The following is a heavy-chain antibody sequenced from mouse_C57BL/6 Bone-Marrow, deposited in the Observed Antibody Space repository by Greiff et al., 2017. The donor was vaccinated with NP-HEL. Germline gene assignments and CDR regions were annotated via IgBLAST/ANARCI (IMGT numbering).Heavy chain of an antibody. CDR1: GYSFTDYN. CDR3: ARGGDYDDYYAMDY. Sequence: EVQLQQSGPELVKPGASVKISCKASGYSFTDYNMNWVKQSHGKSLEWIGVINPNYGTTSYNQKFKGKATLTVDQSSSTAYMQLNSLTSEDSAVYYCARGGDYDDYYAMDYWGQGTSVTVSS. D-gene: IGHD2-4*01. V-gene: IGHV1-39*01. J-gene: IGHJ4*01. CDR2: INPNYGTT.